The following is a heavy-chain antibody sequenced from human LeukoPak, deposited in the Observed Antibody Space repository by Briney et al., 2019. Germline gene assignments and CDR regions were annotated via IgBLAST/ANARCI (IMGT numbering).Heavy chain of an antibody. CDR3: ARGPYSSSWYLNPYYFDY. V-gene: IGHV3-23*01. D-gene: IGHD6-13*01. Sequence: PGGSLRLSCAASGFTFSSYAMSWVRQAPGKGLEWVSAISGSGGSTYYADSVKGRFTISRDNAKNSLYLQMNSLRAEDTAVYYCARGPYSSSWYLNPYYFDYWGQGTLVTVSS. J-gene: IGHJ4*02. CDR1: GFTFSSYA. CDR2: ISGSGGST.